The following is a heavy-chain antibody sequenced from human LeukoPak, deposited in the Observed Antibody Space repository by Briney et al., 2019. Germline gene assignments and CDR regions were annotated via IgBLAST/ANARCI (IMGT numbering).Heavy chain of an antibody. D-gene: IGHD3-9*01. CDR2: IKQDGSEK. Sequence: GGSLRLSCAASGFTFSSYWMSWVRQAPGKGLEWVANIKQDGSEKYYVDSVKGRFTISRDNAKNSLYLQMNSLRAEDTAVYYCARAIRYFDWLPSYYFDYWGQGTLVTVSS. CDR1: GFTFSSYW. V-gene: IGHV3-7*01. J-gene: IGHJ4*02. CDR3: ARAIRYFDWLPSYYFDY.